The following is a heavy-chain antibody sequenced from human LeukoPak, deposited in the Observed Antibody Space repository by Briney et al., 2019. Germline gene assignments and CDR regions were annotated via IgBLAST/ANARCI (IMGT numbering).Heavy chain of an antibody. J-gene: IGHJ4*02. D-gene: IGHD4-17*01. CDR1: GFTVSSNY. V-gene: IGHV3-53*01. Sequence: GGSLRLSCAASGFTVSSNYMSWVRQAPGKGLEWVSVIYSGGSTYYADSVRGRFTISRDNSKNTLYLQMNSLRAEDTAVYYCARDLTTVTSGNYWGQGTLVTVSS. CDR3: ARDLTTVTSGNY. CDR2: IYSGGST.